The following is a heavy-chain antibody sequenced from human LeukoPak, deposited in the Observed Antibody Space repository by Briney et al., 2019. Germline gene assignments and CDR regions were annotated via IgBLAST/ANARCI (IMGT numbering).Heavy chain of an antibody. Sequence: ASVKVPCKASGGTFSSYAISWVRQAPGQGLEWMGRIIPILGIANYAQKFQGRVTITADKSTSTAYMELSSLRSEDTAVYYCASYGGNGDYWGQGTLVTVSS. J-gene: IGHJ4*02. CDR2: IIPILGIA. D-gene: IGHD4-23*01. CDR3: ASYGGNGDY. V-gene: IGHV1-69*04. CDR1: GGTFSSYA.